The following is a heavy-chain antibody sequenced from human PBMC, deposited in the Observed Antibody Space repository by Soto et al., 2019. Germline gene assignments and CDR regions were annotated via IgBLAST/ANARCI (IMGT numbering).Heavy chain of an antibody. Sequence: ASVKVSCKASGYTFTSYDINWVRQATGQGLEWMGWMNPNSGNTGYAQKFQGRVTMTRNTSISTAYMELSSLRSEDTAVYYCARRVSSSWYMNYYYYYMDVWGKGTTVTVSS. D-gene: IGHD6-13*01. CDR3: ARRVSSSWYMNYYYYYMDV. J-gene: IGHJ6*03. V-gene: IGHV1-8*01. CDR2: MNPNSGNT. CDR1: GYTFTSYD.